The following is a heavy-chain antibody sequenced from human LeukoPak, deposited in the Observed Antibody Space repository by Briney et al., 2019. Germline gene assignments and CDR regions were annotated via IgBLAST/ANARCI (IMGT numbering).Heavy chain of an antibody. J-gene: IGHJ4*02. CDR1: GYTLTELS. Sequence: ASVKVSCKVSGYTLTELSMHWVRQAPGKGLEWMGGFDPEDGETIYAQKFQGRVTMTEDASTDTAYMELSSLRSEDTAVYYCATVGTYDSSGYYHDYWGQGTLVTVSS. CDR3: ATVGTYDSSGYYHDY. D-gene: IGHD3-22*01. CDR2: FDPEDGET. V-gene: IGHV1-24*01.